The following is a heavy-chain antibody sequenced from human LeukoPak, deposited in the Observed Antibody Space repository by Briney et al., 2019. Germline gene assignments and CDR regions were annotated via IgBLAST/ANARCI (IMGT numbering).Heavy chain of an antibody. CDR3: ARPPGLAGHYSYYYGVDV. CDR2: IYSGGNT. CDR1: GFTVSNSY. Sequence: PGGSLRRSCAASGFTVSNSYINWVRQAPGKGLEWVSIIYSGGNTYYADSVRGRFIISRDNSENTVYLQMNSLRAEDTAVYFCARPPGLAGHYSYYYGVDVWGQGTTVTVSS. V-gene: IGHV3-66*04. J-gene: IGHJ6*02. D-gene: IGHD6-19*01.